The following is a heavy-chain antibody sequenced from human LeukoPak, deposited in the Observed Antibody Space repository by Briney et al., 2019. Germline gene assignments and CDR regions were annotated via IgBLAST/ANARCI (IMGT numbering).Heavy chain of an antibody. CDR2: IKQDGSEK. CDR3: ARVEYDILTGYYRGSGWFDP. D-gene: IGHD3-9*01. J-gene: IGHJ5*02. Sequence: PGGSLRLSCAASGFTFSSYWMSWVRQAPGKGLEGVANIKQDGSEKYYVDSVKGRFTISRDNAKNSLYLQMSSLRAEDTAVYYCARVEYDILTGYYRGSGWFDPWGQGTLVTVSS. V-gene: IGHV3-7*01. CDR1: GFTFSSYW.